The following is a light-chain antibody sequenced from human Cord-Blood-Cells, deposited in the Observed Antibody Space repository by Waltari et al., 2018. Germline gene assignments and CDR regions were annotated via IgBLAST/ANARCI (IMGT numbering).Light chain of an antibody. CDR3: CSYAGSSTVV. CDR2: EGS. CDR1: SGDVGGYNV. J-gene: IGLJ2*01. Sequence: QSALTHPAPVSGSPGQSITIPCTGTSGDVGGYNVVSWYQQHPGKAPTRLIYEGSKRPSGVSNRFSGSKSGNTASLTIAGLQAEDEADYYCCSYAGSSTVVFGGGTKLTVL. V-gene: IGLV2-23*01.